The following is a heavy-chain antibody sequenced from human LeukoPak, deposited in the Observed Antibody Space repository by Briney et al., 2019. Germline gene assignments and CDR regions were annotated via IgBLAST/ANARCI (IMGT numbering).Heavy chain of an antibody. CDR3: AKDWSYFDY. J-gene: IGHJ4*02. V-gene: IGHV3-23*01. Sequence: PGGSLRLSCAASGFTFSNAWMSWVRQAAGKGLEWVSAISGSGGSTYYADSVKGRFTISRDNSKNTLYLQMNSLRAEDTAVYYCAKDWSYFDYWGQGTLVTVSS. CDR1: GFTFSNAW. CDR2: ISGSGGST.